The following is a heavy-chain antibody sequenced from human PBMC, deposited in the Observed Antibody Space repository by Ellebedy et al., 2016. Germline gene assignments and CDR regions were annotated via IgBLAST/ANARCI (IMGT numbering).Heavy chain of an antibody. D-gene: IGHD6-19*01. CDR2: VFHTGAT. CDR1: GGSVSSDY. J-gene: IGHJ3*01. CDR3: AKWNGGWYAFEV. Sequence: SETLSLTCNVSGGSVSSDYWNWIRRPPGKGLEWIGFVFHTGATFYNPSLKSRVTMSVDTSKSQISLRLMSVTAADTAVYYCAKWNGGWYAFEVWGQGTMVTVSS. V-gene: IGHV4-59*02.